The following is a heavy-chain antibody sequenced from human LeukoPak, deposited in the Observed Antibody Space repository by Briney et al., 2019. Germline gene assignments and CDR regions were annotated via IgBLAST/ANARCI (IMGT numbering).Heavy chain of an antibody. CDR1: GFTFGDYA. V-gene: IGHV3-49*03. Sequence: GGSLRLSCTASGFTFGDYAMSWFRQAPGKGLEWVGFIRSKAYGGTTEYAASVKGRFTISRDDSKSIAYLQMNSLKTEDTAVYYCTRALGEDYYDSRDKYYFDYWGRGALVTVSS. J-gene: IGHJ4*02. D-gene: IGHD3-22*01. CDR3: TRALGEDYYDSRDKYYFDY. CDR2: IRSKAYGGTT.